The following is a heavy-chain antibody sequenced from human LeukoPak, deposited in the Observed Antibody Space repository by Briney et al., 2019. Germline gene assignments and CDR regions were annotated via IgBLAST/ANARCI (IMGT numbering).Heavy chain of an antibody. CDR1: GGTFSSYA. J-gene: IGHJ4*02. V-gene: IGHV1-69*04. CDR2: IIPILGIE. CDR3: ARDPIYGDLYFDY. D-gene: IGHD4-17*01. Sequence: ASVKVSCKASGGTFSSYAISWVRQAPGQGLEWMGRIIPILGIENYAQKFQGRVTITADKSTSTAYMELSSLRSEDTAVYYCARDPIYGDLYFDYWGQGTLVTVSS.